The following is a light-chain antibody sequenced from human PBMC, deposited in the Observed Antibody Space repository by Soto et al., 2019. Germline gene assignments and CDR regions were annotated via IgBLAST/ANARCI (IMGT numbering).Light chain of an antibody. J-gene: IGKJ1*01. Sequence: KVVALWPLTLSLSKGDTAARPCSFSQSVSSRYLAWYQQKSGQAPRLLIYHTSSRATDIPHRLIGYGSGTDFTLTISGLEHEDFAVYYCQQYGSSRSTFGQGT. CDR2: HTS. V-gene: IGKV3-20*01. CDR1: QSVSSRY. CDR3: QQYGSSRST.